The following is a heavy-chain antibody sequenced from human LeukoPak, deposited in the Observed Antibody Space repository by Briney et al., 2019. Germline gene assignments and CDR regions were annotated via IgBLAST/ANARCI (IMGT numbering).Heavy chain of an antibody. D-gene: IGHD4-17*01. Sequence: PGGSLRLSCAASGFTFSSYGMHWVRQAPGKGLEWVANIKQDGSQYYVDSVKGRFIISRDNAKNSLSLQMNSLRVEDTAVHYCARGPDYGDRLDYFDYWGQGTLVTVSS. CDR1: GFTFSSYG. J-gene: IGHJ4*02. CDR3: ARGPDYGDRLDYFDY. CDR2: IKQDGSQ. V-gene: IGHV3-7*01.